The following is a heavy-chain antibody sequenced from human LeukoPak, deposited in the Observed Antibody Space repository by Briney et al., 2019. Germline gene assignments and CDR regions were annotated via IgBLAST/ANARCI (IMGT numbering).Heavy chain of an antibody. Sequence: SETQSLTCTVSGGSISSGDYYWSWIRQPPGKGLEWIGYIYYSGSTYYNPSLKSRVTISVDTSKNQFSLKLSSVTAADTAVYYCARDGRYYYDSSGYHLRDWGQGTLVTVSS. J-gene: IGHJ4*02. D-gene: IGHD3-22*01. CDR2: IYYSGST. CDR3: ARDGRYYYDSSGYHLRD. V-gene: IGHV4-30-4*02. CDR1: GGSISSGDYY.